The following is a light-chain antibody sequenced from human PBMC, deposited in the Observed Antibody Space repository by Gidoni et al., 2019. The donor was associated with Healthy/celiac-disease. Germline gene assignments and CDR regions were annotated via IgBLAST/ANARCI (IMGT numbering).Light chain of an antibody. Sequence: SSELTQPPSVSVSPGQTARITCPGDALPKQYAYWYQQEPGQAPVLVIYKDSERPSGIPERFSGSSSGTTVTLTISGVQAEDEADYYCQSADSSGTYEVFGGGTKLTVL. CDR3: QSADSSGTYEV. J-gene: IGLJ3*02. CDR2: KDS. CDR1: ALPKQY. V-gene: IGLV3-25*03.